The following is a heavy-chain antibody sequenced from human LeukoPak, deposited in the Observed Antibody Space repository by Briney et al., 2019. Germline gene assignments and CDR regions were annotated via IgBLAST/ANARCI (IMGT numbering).Heavy chain of an antibody. D-gene: IGHD1-26*01. CDR3: ARSWEDYKRQCYVSWLDT. CDR1: VGSISSYY. CDR2: IYYSGST. J-gene: IGHJ5*02. V-gene: IGHV4-59*08. Sequence: SETLSLTSTVSVGSISSYYWSWIRQPPGKGLEWIGYIYYSGSTNYNPSLKSRVTISVDTSKNQFSLKLSSVTAAATAVYYCARSWEDYKRQCYVSWLDTWGRGTRVT.